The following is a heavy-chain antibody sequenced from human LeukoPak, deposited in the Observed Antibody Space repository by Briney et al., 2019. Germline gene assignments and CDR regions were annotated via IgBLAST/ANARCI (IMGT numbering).Heavy chain of an antibody. D-gene: IGHD3-3*01. CDR3: ARDRPRTIFGVVKEYYFDY. J-gene: IGHJ4*02. CDR2: INPSGGST. Sequence: ASVKVSCKASGYTFTSYYMHWVRQAPGQGLEWMGMINPSGGSTSYAQKFQGRVTMTRDTSTSTVYMELSSLRSEDTAVYYCARDRPRTIFGVVKEYYFDYWGQGTLVAVSS. V-gene: IGHV1-46*01. CDR1: GYTFTSYY.